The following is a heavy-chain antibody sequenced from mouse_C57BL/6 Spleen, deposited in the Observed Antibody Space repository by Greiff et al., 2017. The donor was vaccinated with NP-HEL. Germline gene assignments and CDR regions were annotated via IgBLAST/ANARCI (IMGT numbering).Heavy chain of an antibody. CDR3: AREEVTSRFAY. J-gene: IGHJ3*01. CDR1: GYSITSGYY. D-gene: IGHD2-12*01. CDR2: ISYDGSN. V-gene: IGHV3-6*01. Sequence: EVKLVESGPGLVKPSQSLSLTCSVTGYSITSGYYWNWIRQFPGNKLEWMGYISYDGSNNYNPSLKNRISITRDTSKNQFFLKLNSVTTEDTATYYCAREEVTSRFAYWGQGTLVTVSA.